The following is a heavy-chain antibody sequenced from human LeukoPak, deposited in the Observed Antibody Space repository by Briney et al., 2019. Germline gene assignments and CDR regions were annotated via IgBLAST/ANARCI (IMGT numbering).Heavy chain of an antibody. J-gene: IGHJ3*02. CDR1: GGSISSYF. V-gene: IGHV4-59*01. Sequence: SSETLSLTCTVSGGSISSYFWSWIRQPPGKGLEWIGYIYHSGSTKYNPSLKSRVTLSADTSKNQFSLNLRSVTAADTAVYYCARWANIEASVLSDAFDIWGQGTMVTVSS. CDR2: IYHSGST. CDR3: ARWANIEASVLSDAFDI. D-gene: IGHD5-12*01.